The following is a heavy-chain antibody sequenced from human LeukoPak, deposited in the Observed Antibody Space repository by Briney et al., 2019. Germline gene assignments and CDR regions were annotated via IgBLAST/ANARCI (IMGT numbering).Heavy chain of an antibody. Sequence: NPSETLSLTCTVSGGSISSGSYYWSWIRQPAGKGLEWIGRIYTSGSTNYNPSLKSRVTISVDTSKNQFSLKLSSVTAADTAVYYCARVASRELHWFDPWGQGTLVTVSS. J-gene: IGHJ5*02. CDR1: GGSISSGSYY. V-gene: IGHV4-61*02. D-gene: IGHD1-26*01. CDR2: IYTSGST. CDR3: ARVASRELHWFDP.